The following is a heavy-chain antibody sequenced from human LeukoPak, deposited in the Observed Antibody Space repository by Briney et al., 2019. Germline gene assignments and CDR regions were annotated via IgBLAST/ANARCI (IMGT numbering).Heavy chain of an antibody. CDR2: IKQDGSEK. V-gene: IGHV3-7*01. Sequence: GGSLRLSCAASGFTFSSFWMSWVRQAPGKGLEWVANIKQDGSEKYYVDSVKGRFTISRDNAKNSLYLQMNSLRVEDTAVYYCARMPPLYYFDNSAYYPYYFDYWGQGTLVTVSS. CDR1: GFTFSSFW. D-gene: IGHD3-22*01. CDR3: ARMPPLYYFDNSAYYPYYFDY. J-gene: IGHJ4*02.